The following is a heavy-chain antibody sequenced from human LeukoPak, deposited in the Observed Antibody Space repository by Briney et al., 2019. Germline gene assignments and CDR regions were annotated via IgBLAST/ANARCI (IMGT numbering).Heavy chain of an antibody. V-gene: IGHV3-23*01. Sequence: GGSLRLSCAASGFIFSDFAMAWVRQTPGKGLEWVSGISASGANTYYAASVKGRFTASRDNSKNTLYLQMNSLRAEDTAVYYCAKDLGLALDYWGQGTLVTVSS. D-gene: IGHD7-27*01. CDR1: GFIFSDFA. J-gene: IGHJ4*02. CDR3: AKDLGLALDY. CDR2: ISASGANT.